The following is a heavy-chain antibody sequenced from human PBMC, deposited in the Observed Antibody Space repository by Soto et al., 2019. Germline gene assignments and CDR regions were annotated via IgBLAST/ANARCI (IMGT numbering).Heavy chain of an antibody. Sequence: SETLSLTCTVSGGSISSSSYYWGWIRQPPGKGLEWIGSIYYSGSTYYNPSLKSRVTISVDTSKNQFSLKLSSVTTADTAVYYCAKNWNWGSLVHWGQGTLVTVSS. D-gene: IGHD7-27*01. CDR2: IYYSGST. J-gene: IGHJ4*02. CDR3: AKNWNWGSLVH. CDR1: GGSISSSSYY. V-gene: IGHV4-39*01.